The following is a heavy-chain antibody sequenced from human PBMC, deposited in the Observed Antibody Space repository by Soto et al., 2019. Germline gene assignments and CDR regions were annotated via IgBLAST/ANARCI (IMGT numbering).Heavy chain of an antibody. Sequence: EVQLVESGGGLVKPGGSLRLSCAASGFTFSNAWMNWVRQAPGKGLEWVGRIKSKINSETTYYAAPVKGRFTISRDDSKNTLNLQMNSLKPSDTAVYYCTTDGDYGVPPTVHYWGQGALVTVSS. V-gene: IGHV3-15*07. J-gene: IGHJ4*02. CDR3: TTDGDYGVPPTVHY. CDR2: IKSKINSETT. D-gene: IGHD4-17*01. CDR1: GFTFSNAW.